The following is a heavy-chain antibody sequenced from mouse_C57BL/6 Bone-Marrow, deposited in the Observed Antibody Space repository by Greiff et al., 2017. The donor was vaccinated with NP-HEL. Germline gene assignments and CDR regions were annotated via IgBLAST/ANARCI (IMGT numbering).Heavy chain of an antibody. J-gene: IGHJ1*03. CDR2: INPNYGTT. CDR1: GYSFTDYN. D-gene: IGHD1-1*01. Sequence: LVESGPELVKPGASVKISCKASGYSFTDYNMNWVKQSNGKSLEWIGVINPNYGTTSYNQKFKGKATLTVDQSSSTAYMQLNSLTSEDSAVYYCAMVDYYGSRGWYFDVWGTGTTVTVSS. V-gene: IGHV1-39*01. CDR3: AMVDYYGSRGWYFDV.